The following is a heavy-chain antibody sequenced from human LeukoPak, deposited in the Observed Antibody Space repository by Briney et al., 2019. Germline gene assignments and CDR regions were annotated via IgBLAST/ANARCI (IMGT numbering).Heavy chain of an antibody. CDR1: GFTFSSYD. CDR2: IDTADNT. Sequence: GGSLRLSCATSGFTFSSYDMHWVRQATGKGLEWVSAIDTADNTYYPDSVKGRFTVSRENTKNSFHLQMNSLRDGDTAVYYCAREGRACSTAICEFDYWGQGTLVTVSS. CDR3: AREGRACSTAICEFDY. V-gene: IGHV3-13*01. J-gene: IGHJ4*02. D-gene: IGHD2-2*02.